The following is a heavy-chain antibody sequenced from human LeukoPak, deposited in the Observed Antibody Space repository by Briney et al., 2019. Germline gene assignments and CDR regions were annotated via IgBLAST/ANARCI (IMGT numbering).Heavy chain of an antibody. CDR1: GFTFSNYW. CDR2: IKVDGSET. Sequence: GGSLRLSCAASGFTFSNYWMSWVRQVPGKGLEWLANIKVDGSETYYVDSLKGRFTISRDNAKNSVYLQMNSLRVEDTAVYFCAKGDKMLTWRRTYNRFDPWGQGTLVTVSS. D-gene: IGHD3-16*01. J-gene: IGHJ5*02. V-gene: IGHV3-7*01. CDR3: AKGDKMLTWRRTYNRFDP.